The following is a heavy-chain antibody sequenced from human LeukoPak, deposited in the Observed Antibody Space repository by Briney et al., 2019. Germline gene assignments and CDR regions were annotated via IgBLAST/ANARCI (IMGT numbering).Heavy chain of an antibody. J-gene: IGHJ4*02. V-gene: IGHV1-24*01. CDR3: ATFLVDRLFDY. D-gene: IGHD3-3*01. CDR1: GYTLTEIS. CDR2: FDPEDGET. Sequence: ASEKVSCKVTGYTLTEISTPWVRQDPGKGLEWMGGFDPEDGETIYAQKFQGRVTMTEDTSTDTAYMELSSLRSEDAAVYYCATFLVDRLFDYWGQGTLVTVSS.